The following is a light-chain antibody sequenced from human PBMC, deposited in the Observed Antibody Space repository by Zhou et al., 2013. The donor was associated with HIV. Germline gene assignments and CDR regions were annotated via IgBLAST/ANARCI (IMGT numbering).Light chain of an antibody. Sequence: DIQMTQSPSSLSASVGDRVTITCQASQHITNYLNWYQQKPGRAPKLVLYDASNLETGVPSRFSGSRSGTDFTFTITSLQSEDIATYYCQQYKIYPLTFGGGTKVEIK. V-gene: IGKV1-33*01. CDR3: QQYKIYPLT. CDR1: QHITNY. J-gene: IGKJ4*01. CDR2: DAS.